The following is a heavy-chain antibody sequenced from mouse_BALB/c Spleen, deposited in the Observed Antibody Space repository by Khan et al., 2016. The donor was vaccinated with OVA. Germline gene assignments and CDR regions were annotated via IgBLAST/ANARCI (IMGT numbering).Heavy chain of an antibody. D-gene: IGHD1-1*01. Sequence: EVKFEESGPSLVKPSQSLSLTCTVTGYSITSGYAWNWIRQFPGNKLEWMGYISYSGGTSYNPSLKSRISITRDTSKNQFFLQLNSVTTEDTATYYCARGNYYGYYFDYWGQGTTLTVPS. CDR3: ARGNYYGYYFDY. V-gene: IGHV3-2*02. CDR1: GYSITSGYA. J-gene: IGHJ2*01. CDR2: ISYSGGT.